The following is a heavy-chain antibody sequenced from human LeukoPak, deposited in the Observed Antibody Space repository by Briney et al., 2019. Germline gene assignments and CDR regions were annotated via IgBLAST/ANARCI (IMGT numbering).Heavy chain of an antibody. V-gene: IGHV4-4*02. Sequence: SGTLSLTCAVSGGSISSSNWWTWVRQPPGKGLEWIGEIYHSGSTNYNPSLKSRVTISLDKSKNQFSLKLSSVTAADTAVYYCARGLGYCSSTSCYEDYWGQGTLVTVSS. CDR3: ARGLGYCSSTSCYEDY. CDR1: GGSISSSNW. CDR2: IYHSGST. D-gene: IGHD2-2*01. J-gene: IGHJ4*02.